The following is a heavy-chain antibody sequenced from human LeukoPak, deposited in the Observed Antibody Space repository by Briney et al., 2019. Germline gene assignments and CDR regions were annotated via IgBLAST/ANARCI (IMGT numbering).Heavy chain of an antibody. CDR1: VLTVSSNY. V-gene: IGHV3-53*01. CDR3: ARGPQQLDHFFDY. J-gene: IGHJ4*02. D-gene: IGHD6-13*01. Sequence: GGSLRLSCAASVLTVSSNYKSWVRQAPGKGLEWVSVIYSGGSTYYADSVKGRFTISRDNSKNTLYLQMNSLRAEDTAVYYCARGPQQLDHFFDYWGQGTLVTVSS. CDR2: IYSGGST.